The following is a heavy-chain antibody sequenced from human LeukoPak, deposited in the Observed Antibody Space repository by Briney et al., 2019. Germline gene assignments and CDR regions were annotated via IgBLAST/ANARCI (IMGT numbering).Heavy chain of an antibody. Sequence: ASVKVSCKASGYSFSSYDISWVRQAPGQGLEWMGRINAYNGNTNYAQKFQGRVTMTTDTSTTTGYMELRNLRSDDTAVYYCAREDPVGSQGYWGQGTLVTVSS. J-gene: IGHJ4*02. V-gene: IGHV1-18*01. D-gene: IGHD4-23*01. CDR2: INAYNGNT. CDR3: AREDPVGSQGY. CDR1: GYSFSSYD.